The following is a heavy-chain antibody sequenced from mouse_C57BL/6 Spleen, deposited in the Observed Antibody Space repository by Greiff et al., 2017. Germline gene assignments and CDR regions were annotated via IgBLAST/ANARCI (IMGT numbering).Heavy chain of an antibody. CDR1: GYAFTNYL. Sequence: VQLQQSGAELVRPGTSVKVSCKASGYAFTNYLIEWVKQRPGQGLEWIGVINPGSGGTNYNEKFKGKATLTADKSSSTAYIQLSSLTSEDSAVYCCARGSSRDYFDYWGQGTTLTVSS. CDR2: INPGSGGT. D-gene: IGHD1-3*01. V-gene: IGHV1-54*01. J-gene: IGHJ2*01. CDR3: ARGSSRDYFDY.